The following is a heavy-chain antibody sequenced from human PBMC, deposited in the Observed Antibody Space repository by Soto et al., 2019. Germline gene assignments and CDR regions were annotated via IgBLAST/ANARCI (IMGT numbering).Heavy chain of an antibody. Sequence: EVQLVESGGGLVKPGGSLRLSCAASGFTFSSYSMNWVRQAPGKGLEWVSSISSSSSYIYYADSVKGRFTISRDNAKNSLYLQMNSLRAEDTAVYYCARDTTFVAVAGDFDCWGQGTLVTVSS. CDR2: ISSSSSYI. J-gene: IGHJ4*02. CDR1: GFTFSSYS. D-gene: IGHD6-19*01. V-gene: IGHV3-21*01. CDR3: ARDTTFVAVAGDFDC.